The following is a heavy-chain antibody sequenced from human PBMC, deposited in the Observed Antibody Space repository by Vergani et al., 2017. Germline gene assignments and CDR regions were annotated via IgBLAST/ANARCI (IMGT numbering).Heavy chain of an antibody. CDR3: ARRKRVVAARWFDR. Sequence: QVQLQQWGAGLLKPSETLSLTCAVYGGSFSGYYWSWIRQPPGKGLEWIGEINHSGSTNYNPSLKSRVTISVDTYNNQFSLKLSSVTAADTAVYYCARRKRVVAARWFDRGGEGTLGTGSA. CDR2: INHSGST. D-gene: IGHD2-15*01. V-gene: IGHV4-34*01. CDR1: GGSFSGYY. J-gene: IGHJ5*02.